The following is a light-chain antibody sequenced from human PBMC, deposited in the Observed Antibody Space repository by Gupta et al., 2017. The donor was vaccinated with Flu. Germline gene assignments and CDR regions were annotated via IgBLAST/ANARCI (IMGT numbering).Light chain of an antibody. CDR1: QSVSSK. CDR3: QQYNNWPPGT. J-gene: IGKJ1*01. Sequence: EIVMTQSPATLSVSPGERATLSCRASQSVSSKLAWYQQKPGQAPRLLIYGASTRATGIPARFSGSGSGTEFTLTISSLQSEDFAVYFCQQYNNWPPGTFGRGTRVDIK. CDR2: GAS. V-gene: IGKV3-15*01.